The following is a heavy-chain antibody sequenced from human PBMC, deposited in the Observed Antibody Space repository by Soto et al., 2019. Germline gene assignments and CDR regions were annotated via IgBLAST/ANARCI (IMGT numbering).Heavy chain of an antibody. J-gene: IGHJ4*02. V-gene: IGHV1-69*13. Sequence: AASMKVSCKASGGTFSSYAISWVRQAPGQGLEWMGGIIPIFGTANYAQKFQGRVTITADESTSTAYMELSSLRSEDTAVYYCARDTSYYDSSGYYDYYFDYWGQGTLVTVSS. CDR3: ARDTSYYDSSGYYDYYFDY. CDR1: GGTFSSYA. D-gene: IGHD3-22*01. CDR2: IIPIFGTA.